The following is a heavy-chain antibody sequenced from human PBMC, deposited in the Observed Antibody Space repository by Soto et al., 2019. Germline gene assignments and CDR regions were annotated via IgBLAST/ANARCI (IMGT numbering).Heavy chain of an antibody. CDR3: ARSDYYDSSGYAY. V-gene: IGHV4-30-4*01. D-gene: IGHD3-22*01. CDR2: IYYSGST. CDR1: GGSISSGDYY. Sequence: SETLSRTCTVSGGSISSGDYYWIWIRQPPGKGLEWIGYIYYSGSTYYNPSLKSRVTISVDTSKNQFSLKLSSVTAADTAVYYCARSDYYDSSGYAYWGQGTLVTVSS. J-gene: IGHJ4*02.